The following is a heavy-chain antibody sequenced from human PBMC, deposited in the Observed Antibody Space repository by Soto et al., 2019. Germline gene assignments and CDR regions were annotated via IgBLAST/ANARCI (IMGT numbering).Heavy chain of an antibody. CDR2: INPGSGVT. Sequence: ASVKVSCKASGYSFTKYHMHWVRQAPGQGLEWMGWINPGSGVTNQAQKFQGRVTMTRDTSITKIYMELNSLTSDDTAVYYCARSYSSGWEFDYWGQGTQVTVSS. D-gene: IGHD6-19*01. J-gene: IGHJ4*02. CDR3: ARSYSSGWEFDY. V-gene: IGHV1-2*02. CDR1: GYSFTKYH.